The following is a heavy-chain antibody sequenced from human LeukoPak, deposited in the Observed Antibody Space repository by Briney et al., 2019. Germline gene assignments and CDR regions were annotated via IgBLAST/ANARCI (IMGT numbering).Heavy chain of an antibody. D-gene: IGHD3-3*01. J-gene: IGHJ6*02. CDR2: IYYSGST. CDR1: GGSISSGDYY. Sequence: PSETLSLTCTVSGGSISSGDYYWSWIRQPPGKGLEWIGYIYYSGSTYYNPSLMSRVTISVDTSKNQFSLKLSSVTAADTAVYYCARGPYDFWSGSPYGMDDWGQGTTVTVSS. CDR3: ARGPYDFWSGSPYGMDD. V-gene: IGHV4-30-4*01.